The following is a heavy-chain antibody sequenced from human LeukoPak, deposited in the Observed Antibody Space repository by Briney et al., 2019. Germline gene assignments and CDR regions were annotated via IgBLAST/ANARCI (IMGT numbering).Heavy chain of an antibody. J-gene: IGHJ4*02. Sequence: SETLSLTCAVYGGSFSGYYWSWIRQPPGKGLEWIGEINHSGSTNYNPSLKSRVTISVDTSKNQFSLKLSSVTAAGTAVYYCARGVYCSSTSCPDLDYWGQGTLVTVSS. V-gene: IGHV4-34*01. CDR3: ARGVYCSSTSCPDLDY. CDR1: GGSFSGYY. CDR2: INHSGST. D-gene: IGHD2-2*01.